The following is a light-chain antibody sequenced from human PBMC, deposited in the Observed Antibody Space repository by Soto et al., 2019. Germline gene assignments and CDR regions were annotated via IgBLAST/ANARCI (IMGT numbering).Light chain of an antibody. CDR3: QAWHNSPRVL. Sequence: SYELTQPPSVSVSPGQTASITCSGDNLENKYVCWYQQKPGQSPVMVIYQDRERPSGIPERFSGSNSGDTATLTISETQAVDEADYYWQAWHNSPRVLFGGGTKLTVL. CDR2: QDR. J-gene: IGLJ2*01. V-gene: IGLV3-1*01. CDR1: NLENKY.